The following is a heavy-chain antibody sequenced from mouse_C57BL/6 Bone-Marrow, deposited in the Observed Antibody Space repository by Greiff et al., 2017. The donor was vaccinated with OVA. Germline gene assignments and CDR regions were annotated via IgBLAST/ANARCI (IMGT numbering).Heavy chain of an antibody. CDR3: SKTAQATLLAY. Sequence: EVKLQESGGGLVQPGGSMKLSCVASGFTFSNYWMNWVRQSPEKGLEWVAQIRLKSDNYATHYAESVKGRFTISRDDSKSSVYLQMNNLRAEDTGIYYCSKTAQATLLAYWGQGTLVTVSA. CDR2: IRLKSDNYAT. D-gene: IGHD3-2*02. J-gene: IGHJ3*01. V-gene: IGHV6-3*01. CDR1: GFTFSNYW.